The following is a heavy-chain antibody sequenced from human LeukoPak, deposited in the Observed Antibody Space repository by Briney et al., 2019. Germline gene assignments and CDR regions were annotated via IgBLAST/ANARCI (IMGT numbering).Heavy chain of an antibody. CDR3: ARFTAAAEGLDY. V-gene: IGHV1-2*02. CDR2: INPNSGGT. J-gene: IGHJ4*02. CDR1: GYTFTGYY. Sequence: ASVKVSCKASGYTFTGYYMHWVRQAPGQELEWMGWINPNSGGTNYAQKFQGRVTMTRDTSISTAYMELSRLRSDDTAVYYCARFTAAAEGLDYWGQGTLVTVSS. D-gene: IGHD6-13*01.